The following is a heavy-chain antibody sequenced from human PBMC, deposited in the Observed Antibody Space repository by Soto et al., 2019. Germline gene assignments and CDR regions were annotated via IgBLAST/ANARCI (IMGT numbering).Heavy chain of an antibody. CDR2: IYSSGNT. J-gene: IGHJ6*02. CDR1: GASVTSYY. D-gene: IGHD2-8*01. Sequence: QVQLQGSDPRLVKPSETLSLTCTVSGASVTSYYWSWIRQPAGKGLDWIGRIYSSGNTDYKPSLTRRFTLALDKSQNQVSLKLSSVTAADSGTYYGARDGVGPHGMDVWGQGPTVTVSS. CDR3: ARDGVGPHGMDV. V-gene: IGHV4-4*07.